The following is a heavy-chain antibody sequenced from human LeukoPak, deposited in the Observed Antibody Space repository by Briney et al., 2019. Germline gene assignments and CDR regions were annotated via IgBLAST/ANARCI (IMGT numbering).Heavy chain of an antibody. Sequence: GASVKVSCKTAGYTFSSHGISWVRQAPGQGLEWMGGIIPIFGTANYAQKFQGRVTITADESTSTAYMELSSLRSEDTAVYYCARENEYYFDYWGQGTLVTVSS. CDR1: GYTFSSHG. CDR2: IIPIFGTA. V-gene: IGHV1-69*13. J-gene: IGHJ4*02. CDR3: ARENEYYFDY.